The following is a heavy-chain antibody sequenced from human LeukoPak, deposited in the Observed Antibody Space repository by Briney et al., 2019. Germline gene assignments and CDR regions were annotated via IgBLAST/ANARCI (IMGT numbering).Heavy chain of an antibody. CDR3: ARGAGYCSGGSCYQRFDP. J-gene: IGHJ5*02. D-gene: IGHD2-15*01. CDR2: INPNSGGT. V-gene: IGHV1-2*02. Sequence: ASVKVSCKASGYTFTGYYMRWVRQAPGQGLEWMGWINPNSGGTNYAQKFQGRVTMTRDTSISTAYMELSRLRSDDTAVYYCARGAGYCSGGSCYQRFDPWGQGTLVTVSS. CDR1: GYTFTGYY.